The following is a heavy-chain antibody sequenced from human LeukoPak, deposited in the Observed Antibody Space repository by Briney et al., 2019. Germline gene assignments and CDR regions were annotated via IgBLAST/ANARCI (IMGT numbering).Heavy chain of an antibody. CDR1: GGSISSGGYY. CDR2: IYYSGST. V-gene: IGHV4-31*03. J-gene: IGHJ3*02. Sequence: PSETLSLTCTVSGGSISSGGYYWSWIRQHPGKGLEWIGYIYYSGSTYYNPSLKSRVTIPVATSKTHFSRKLSSVPAADTAVYYCARGGIVLMVYAIPRAAFDIWGQGTMVTVSS. D-gene: IGHD2-8*01. CDR3: ARGGIVLMVYAIPRAAFDI.